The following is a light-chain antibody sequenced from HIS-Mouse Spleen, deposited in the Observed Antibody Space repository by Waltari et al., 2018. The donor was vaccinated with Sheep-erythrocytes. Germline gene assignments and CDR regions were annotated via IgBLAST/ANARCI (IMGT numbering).Light chain of an antibody. Sequence: QSALTQPPSASGSPGQSVPISCTGTSSDVGGYNYSSWYQQHPGKAPKLMIYEVSKRPSGVPDRFSGSKSGNTASLTISGLQAEDEADYYCSSYTSSSTPVVFGGGTKLTVL. CDR1: SSDVGGYNY. CDR2: EVS. J-gene: IGLJ2*01. CDR3: SSYTSSSTPVV. V-gene: IGLV2-8*01.